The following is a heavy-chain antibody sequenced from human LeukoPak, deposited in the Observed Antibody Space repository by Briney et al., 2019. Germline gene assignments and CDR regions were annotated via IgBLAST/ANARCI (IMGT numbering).Heavy chain of an antibody. D-gene: IGHD3-10*01. J-gene: IGHJ4*02. CDR1: GYTFTSYD. V-gene: IGHV1-8*01. Sequence: ASVTVSCKASGYTFTSYDINWVRQATGQGLEWMGWMNPNSGNTGYAQKFQGRVTLTRNTSISTAYMELSSLRSEDTAVYYCARVGVTMVRGVINTAYWGQGTLVTVSS. CDR2: MNPNSGNT. CDR3: ARVGVTMVRGVINTAY.